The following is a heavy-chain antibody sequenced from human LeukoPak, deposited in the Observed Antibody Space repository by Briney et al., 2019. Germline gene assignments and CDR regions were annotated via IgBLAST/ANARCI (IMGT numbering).Heavy chain of an antibody. CDR3: AKEKAGYCSSTSCFDGYDY. D-gene: IGHD2-2*01. CDR2: ISGSGGST. V-gene: IGHV3-23*01. Sequence: PSETLSLTCAVYGGSFSGYYWSWIRQPPGKGLEWVSAISGSGGSTYYADSVKGRFSISRDNSKNTLYLQLNSLRAEDTAVYYCAKEKAGYCSSTSCFDGYDYWGQGTLVTVSS. CDR1: GGSFSGYY. J-gene: IGHJ4*02.